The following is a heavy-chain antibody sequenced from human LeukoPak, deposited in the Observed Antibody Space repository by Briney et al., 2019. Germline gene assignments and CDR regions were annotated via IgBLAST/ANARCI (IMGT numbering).Heavy chain of an antibody. J-gene: IGHJ4*02. CDR1: GYTFTGYY. CDR2: IDPNNGGT. V-gene: IGHV1-2*02. CDR3: TNVYNSGWYFDY. Sequence: ASVKVSCKASGYTFTGYYLHWVRQAPGQGLEWMGWIDPNNGGTAYAQKFQGRVTMTRDTSTSTVYMELSRLRSDDTAVYYCTNVYNSGWYFDYWGQGTLVTVSS. D-gene: IGHD6-19*01.